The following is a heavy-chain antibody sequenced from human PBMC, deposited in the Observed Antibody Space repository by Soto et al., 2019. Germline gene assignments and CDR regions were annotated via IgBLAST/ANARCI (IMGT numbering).Heavy chain of an antibody. J-gene: IGHJ6*02. CDR2: ISSSSSYI. CDR1: DFTFSSYT. V-gene: IGHV3-21*01. CDR3: ASANTSSSYRYYGMDV. Sequence: PXESLSLYFASSDFTFSSYTMNWVRQAPGKGLEWVSSISSSSSYIYYADSVKGRFSISRDNAKNSLYMQMNSLRAEDTGVYYCASANTSSSYRYYGMDVWGQGTTVTVSS. D-gene: IGHD2-15*01.